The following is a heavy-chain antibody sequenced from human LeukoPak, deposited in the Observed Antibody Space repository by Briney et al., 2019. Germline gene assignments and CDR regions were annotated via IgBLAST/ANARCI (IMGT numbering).Heavy chain of an antibody. CDR3: ARPGYSSSWFSRYSYYFDY. CDR1: GFTFSSYW. Sequence: HTGGSLRLSCAASGFTFSSYWMSWVRQAPGKGLEWVANIKQDGSEKYYVDSVKGRFTISRDNAKNSLYLQMNSLRAEDTAVYYCARPGYSSSWFSRYSYYFDYWGQGTLVTVSS. J-gene: IGHJ4*02. D-gene: IGHD6-13*01. CDR2: IKQDGSEK. V-gene: IGHV3-7*01.